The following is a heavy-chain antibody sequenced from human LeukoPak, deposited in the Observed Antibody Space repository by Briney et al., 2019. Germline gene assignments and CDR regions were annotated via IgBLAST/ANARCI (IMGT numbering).Heavy chain of an antibody. Sequence: GGSLRLSCAASGFTFSSYAMSWVRQAPGKGLEWVSAISGSGGSTYYADSVKGRFTISRDNSKNTLYLQMNSLRAEDTAVYYCARQVAEWWLEGDYWGQGTLVTVSS. CDR1: GFTFSSYA. CDR2: ISGSGGST. V-gene: IGHV3-23*01. CDR3: ARQVAEWWLEGDY. D-gene: IGHD2-8*01. J-gene: IGHJ4*02.